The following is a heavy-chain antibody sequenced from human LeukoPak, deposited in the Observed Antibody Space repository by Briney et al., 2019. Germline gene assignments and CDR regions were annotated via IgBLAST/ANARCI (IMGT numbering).Heavy chain of an antibody. J-gene: IGHJ4*02. D-gene: IGHD2-2*02. V-gene: IGHV5-51*01. CDR3: ARHVGLYSDFDY. CDR2: IYPGDSDT. CDR1: GYNFSIYW. Sequence: GESLKISCKGSGYNFSIYWIAWVRQMPGKGLECMGIIYPGDSDTRYSPSFQGQVTISADKSISTAYLQWTSLKASDTAIYYCARHVGLYSDFDYWGQRTPVTVSS.